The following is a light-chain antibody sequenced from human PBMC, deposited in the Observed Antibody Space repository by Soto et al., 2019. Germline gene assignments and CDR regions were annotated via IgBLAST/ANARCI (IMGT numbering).Light chain of an antibody. J-gene: IGKJ4*01. Sequence: PATLSLSPGERATLSCRASQSVSSYLAWYQQKPGQAPRLLIYDASNRATGIPARFSGSGSGTDFTLTISSLEPEDFAVYYCQQSYSTPRTFGGGTKVDIK. V-gene: IGKV3-11*01. CDR1: QSVSSY. CDR3: QQSYSTPRT. CDR2: DAS.